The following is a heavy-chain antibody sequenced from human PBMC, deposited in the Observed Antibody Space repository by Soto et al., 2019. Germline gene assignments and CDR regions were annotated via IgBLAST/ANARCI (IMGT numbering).Heavy chain of an antibody. D-gene: IGHD3-10*01. V-gene: IGHV5-10-1*01. CDR2: IDPSDSYT. J-gene: IGHJ6*02. CDR3: ARHVILASAGSGYYYGMDV. Sequence: PGESLKISCKGSGYSFTSYWISWVRQMPGKGLEWMGRIDPSDSYTNYSPSFQGHVTISADKSISTAYLQWSSLKASDTAMYYCARHVILASAGSGYYYGMDVWGQGITVTVS. CDR1: GYSFTSYW.